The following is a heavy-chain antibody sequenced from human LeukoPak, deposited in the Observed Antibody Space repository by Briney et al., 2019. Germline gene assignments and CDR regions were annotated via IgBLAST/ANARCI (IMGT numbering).Heavy chain of an antibody. Sequence: PGGSLRLSCAASGFTFTDYWMNWVRQLPGKGLEWVANINLAGSEEFYLESVSGRFTIARDNAKQSLSLQKNNLRDEHTPVYYCAARKGDQTTDYWGQGNLVTVSA. CDR1: GFTFTDYW. CDR2: INLAGSEE. D-gene: IGHD1-14*01. V-gene: IGHV3-7*01. J-gene: IGHJ4*02. CDR3: AARKGDQTTDY.